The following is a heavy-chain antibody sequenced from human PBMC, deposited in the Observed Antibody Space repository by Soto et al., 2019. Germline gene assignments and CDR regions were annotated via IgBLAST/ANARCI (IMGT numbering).Heavy chain of an antibody. D-gene: IGHD2-2*01. CDR2: FNPTGGRA. CDR1: GYHFSRYY. CDR3: SRDRCSSTSCYPDH. V-gene: IGHV1-46*03. J-gene: IGHJ4*02. Sequence: QVQLVQSGAELKMPGASVKVSCKTSGYHFSRYYVHWVRQAPGKGLEWMGVFNPTGGRATYAQNFQGRVTMTSDTATATVYLEVTGLQSEDTAVYSCSRDRCSSTSCYPDHWGQGTLVTVSS.